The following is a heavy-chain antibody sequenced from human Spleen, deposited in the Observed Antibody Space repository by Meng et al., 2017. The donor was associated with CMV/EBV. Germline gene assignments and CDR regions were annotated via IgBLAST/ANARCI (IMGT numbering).Heavy chain of an antibody. J-gene: IGHJ4*02. D-gene: IGHD2-15*01. CDR2: ITSSSSTI. CDR3: AKDGGYYSSDY. V-gene: IGHV3-48*04. Sequence: GGSLRLSCAASGFDFSVYSMNWVRQAPGKGLEWVSHITSSSSTIYHADSVKGRFTISRDNAKNSMYLQMNSLRAEDTAVYYCAKDGGYYSSDYWGQGTLVTVS. CDR1: GFDFSVYS.